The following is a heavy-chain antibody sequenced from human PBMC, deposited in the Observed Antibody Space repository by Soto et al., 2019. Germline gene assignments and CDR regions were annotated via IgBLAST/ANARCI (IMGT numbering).Heavy chain of an antibody. CDR2: ISGSGGST. J-gene: IGHJ4*02. D-gene: IGHD3-10*01. CDR3: AKDPSGHYYDSGSSSY. CDR1: GFTFSNYA. V-gene: IGHV3-23*01. Sequence: EVQLLESGGGLVQPGGSLRLSCAASGFTFSNYAMSWVRQAPGKGLEWVSAISGSGGSTYYADSVKGRFTISGDNTDNTLYLQMNSLRAADTAFYYCAKDPSGHYYDSGSSSYWGQGTLVTVSS.